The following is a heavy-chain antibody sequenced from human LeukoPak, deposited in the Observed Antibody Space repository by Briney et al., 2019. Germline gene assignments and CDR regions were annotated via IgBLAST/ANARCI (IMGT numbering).Heavy chain of an antibody. CDR3: AKELDEPGSY. CDR2: ISWNSGSI. CDR1: GFTFDDYA. Sequence: GGSLRLSCAASGFTFDDYAMHWVRQAPGKGLEWVSGISWNSGSIGYADSVKGRFTISRDNAKNSLYLQMNSLRAEDTALYYCAKELDEPGSYWGQGTLVTVSS. D-gene: IGHD1-26*01. J-gene: IGHJ4*02. V-gene: IGHV3-9*01.